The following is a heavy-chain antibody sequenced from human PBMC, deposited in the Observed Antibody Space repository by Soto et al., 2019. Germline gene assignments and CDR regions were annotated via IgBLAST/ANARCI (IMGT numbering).Heavy chain of an antibody. CDR1: GGSISSYY. V-gene: IGHV4-59*01. CDR2: IYYSGST. CDR3: ARSVVVPVESPFDY. J-gene: IGHJ4*02. D-gene: IGHD2-2*01. Sequence: SETLFLTCTVSGGSISSYYWSWIRQPPGKGLEWIGYIYYSGSTNYNPSLKSRVTISVDTSKNQFSLKLSSVTAADTAVYYCARSVVVPVESPFDYWGQGTLVTVSS.